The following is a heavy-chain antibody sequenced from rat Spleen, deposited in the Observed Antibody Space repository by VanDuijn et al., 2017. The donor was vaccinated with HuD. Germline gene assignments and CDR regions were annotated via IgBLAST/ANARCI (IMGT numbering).Heavy chain of an antibody. Sequence: EVQLVESGGGLVQPGRSLKLSCVTSGFIFSDSYMAWVRQAPKKGLEWVASITFEGSSTYYGDSVKGRFTISRDNAKTTLYLQMNSLRSEDTATYYFARHSSTYYVMDAWGQGTSVTVSS. CDR1: GFIFSDSY. CDR3: ARHSSTYYVMDA. CDR2: ITFEGSST. D-gene: IGHD1-2*01. V-gene: IGHV5-22*01. J-gene: IGHJ4*01.